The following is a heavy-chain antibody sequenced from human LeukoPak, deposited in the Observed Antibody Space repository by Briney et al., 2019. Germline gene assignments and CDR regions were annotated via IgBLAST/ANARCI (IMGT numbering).Heavy chain of an antibody. CDR3: AKEYCSSTSCYYYYYMDV. Sequence: PGGSLRLSCAASGFTFSSYAMSWVRQAPGKGLEWVSAISGSGGSTYYADSVKGRFTISRDNSKNTLYLQMNSLRAEDTAVYYCAKEYCSSTSCYYYYYMDVWGKGTTVTVSS. CDR2: ISGSGGST. CDR1: GFTFSSYA. D-gene: IGHD2-2*01. J-gene: IGHJ6*03. V-gene: IGHV3-23*01.